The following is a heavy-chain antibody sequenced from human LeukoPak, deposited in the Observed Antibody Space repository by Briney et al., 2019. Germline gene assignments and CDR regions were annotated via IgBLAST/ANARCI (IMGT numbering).Heavy chain of an antibody. J-gene: IGHJ4*02. V-gene: IGHV3-30*02. CDR2: IRYDGSNK. CDR1: GFTFSSYG. D-gene: IGHD1-1*01. CDR3: SKKLVRQWSLGY. Sequence: GGSLRLSCAASGFTFSSYGMHWVRQAPGKGLEWVAFIRYDGSNKYYADSVKGRFTISRDNSKNTLYLQMNSLRAEDTAVYYCSKKLVRQWSLGYWGQGTLVTVSS.